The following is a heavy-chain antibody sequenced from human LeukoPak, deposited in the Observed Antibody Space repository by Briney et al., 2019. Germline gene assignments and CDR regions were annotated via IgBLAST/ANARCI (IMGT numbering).Heavy chain of an antibody. J-gene: IGHJ6*02. V-gene: IGHV1-18*01. CDR2: ISAYNGNT. CDR3: ARHSYYYGSGSYGDYYYYGMDV. Sequence: ASVKVSCKASGYTCTSYGISWVRQAPGQGLEWMGWISAYNGNTNYAQKLQGRVTMTTDTSTSTAYMELRSLRSDDTAVYYCARHSYYYGSGSYGDYYYYGMDVWGQGTTVTVSS. CDR1: GYTCTSYG. D-gene: IGHD3-10*01.